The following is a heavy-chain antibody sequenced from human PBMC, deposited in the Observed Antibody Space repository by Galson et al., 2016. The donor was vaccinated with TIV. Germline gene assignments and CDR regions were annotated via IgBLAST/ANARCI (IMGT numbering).Heavy chain of an antibody. J-gene: IGHJ4*02. V-gene: IGHV3-21*01. D-gene: IGHD3-16*02. CDR3: FIGHYSDS. Sequence: SLRLSCAASGFTFSSFTMNWVRQAPDRGLEWVSSITPTSNYIYYTDSVKGRFTISRDNAKNSLHLQMNSLRAEDTAVYYCFIGHYSDSWGQGTLVTVSS. CDR2: ITPTSNYI. CDR1: GFTFSSFT.